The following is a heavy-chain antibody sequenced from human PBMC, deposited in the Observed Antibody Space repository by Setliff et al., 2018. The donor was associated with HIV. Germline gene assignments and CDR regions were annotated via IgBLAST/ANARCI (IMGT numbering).Heavy chain of an antibody. CDR1: GASISNGSYY. CDR2: MYTSGTT. CDR3: ARAGDYYDSGGYLTRGPAALDL. Sequence: SETLSLTCTVSGASISNGSYYWSWIRQPAGKGLEWIGRMYTSGTTNYNPSLKSRVTISGDTSKNQFSLKLTSVTAADTGVYYCARAGDYYDSGGYLTRGPAALDLWGQGTLVTVSS. V-gene: IGHV4-61*02. J-gene: IGHJ3*01. D-gene: IGHD3-22*01.